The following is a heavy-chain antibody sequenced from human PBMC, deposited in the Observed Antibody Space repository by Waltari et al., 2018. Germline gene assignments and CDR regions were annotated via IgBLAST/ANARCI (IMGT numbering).Heavy chain of an antibody. J-gene: IGHJ4*02. Sequence: QVQLVQSGAEVKKPGASVKVSCKVSGSTRTELSLPWLRRAPGKGLEWMGGFDPEDGETIYAQKFQGRVTMTEDTSTDTAYMELSSLRSEDTAVYYCATNPNDYYDSSGYVYWGQGTLVTVSS. V-gene: IGHV1-24*01. CDR2: FDPEDGET. CDR3: ATNPNDYYDSSGYVY. CDR1: GSTRTELS. D-gene: IGHD3-22*01.